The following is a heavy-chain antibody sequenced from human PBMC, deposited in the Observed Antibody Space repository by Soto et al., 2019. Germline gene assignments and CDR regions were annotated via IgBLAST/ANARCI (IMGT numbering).Heavy chain of an antibody. V-gene: IGHV4-39*01. CDR3: ARHTTQQLVFGY. CDR1: GGSISSSSYY. D-gene: IGHD6-6*01. Sequence: XATLSLTCTVSGGSISSSSYYWGWIRQPPGKGLEWIGSIYYSGSTYYNPSLKSRVTISVDTSKNQFSLKLSSVTAADTAVYYCARHTTQQLVFGYWGQGTLVTVSS. J-gene: IGHJ4*02. CDR2: IYYSGST.